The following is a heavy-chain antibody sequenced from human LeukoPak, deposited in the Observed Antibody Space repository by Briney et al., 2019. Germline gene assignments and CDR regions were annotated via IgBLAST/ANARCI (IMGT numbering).Heavy chain of an antibody. Sequence: ASVKVSCKASGYTFTSYGISWVRQAPGQGLEWMGWISAYNGNTNYAQKLQGRVTMTTDTSTSTPYMELRSLRSDDTAVYYCARVSQLNLSGWDYWGQGTLVTVSS. CDR2: ISAYNGNT. CDR3: ARVSQLNLSGWDY. D-gene: IGHD6-19*01. J-gene: IGHJ4*02. V-gene: IGHV1-18*01. CDR1: GYTFTSYG.